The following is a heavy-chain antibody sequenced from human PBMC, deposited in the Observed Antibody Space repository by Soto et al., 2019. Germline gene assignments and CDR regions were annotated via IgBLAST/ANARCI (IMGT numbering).Heavy chain of an antibody. CDR1: GGSISSYY. D-gene: IGHD5-18*01. J-gene: IGHJ4*02. CDR2: IYYSGST. CDR3: DRALFGYSYGPYYFDY. Sequence: SETLSLTCTVSGGSISSYYWSWIRQPPGKGLEWIGYIYYSGSTNYNPSLKSRVTISVDTSKNQFSLKLSSVTAADTAVYYCDRALFGYSYGPYYFDYWGQGTLVTVSS. V-gene: IGHV4-59*01.